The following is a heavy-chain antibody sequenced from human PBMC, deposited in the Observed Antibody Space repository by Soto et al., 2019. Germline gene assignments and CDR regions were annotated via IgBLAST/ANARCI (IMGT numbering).Heavy chain of an antibody. CDR1: GYTFTSYG. Sequence: ASVKVSCKASGYTFTSYGISWVRQAPGQGLEWMRWISAYNGNTNYAQKLQGRVTMTTDTSTSTAYMELRSLRSDGTAVYYCARDAYGLTSYYYYGMDVLGQGTTVTVSS. CDR3: ARDAYGLTSYYYYGMDV. V-gene: IGHV1-18*04. D-gene: IGHD4-17*01. CDR2: ISAYNGNT. J-gene: IGHJ6*02.